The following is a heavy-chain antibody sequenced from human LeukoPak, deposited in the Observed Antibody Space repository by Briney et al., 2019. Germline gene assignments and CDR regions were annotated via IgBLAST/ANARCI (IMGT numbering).Heavy chain of an antibody. D-gene: IGHD6-13*01. V-gene: IGHV3-66*01. CDR3: VKGGAAAGNFDY. CDR1: GLSVSSNY. J-gene: IGHJ4*02. CDR2: IYRDGSS. Sequence: PGGSLRLSCVASGLSVSSNYMSWVRQAPGKGLEWVSVIYRDGSSYYAESVKGRFTISRDNSKNTLDLQMSSLRAEDTAVYYCVKGGAAAGNFDYWGQGSLVTVSS.